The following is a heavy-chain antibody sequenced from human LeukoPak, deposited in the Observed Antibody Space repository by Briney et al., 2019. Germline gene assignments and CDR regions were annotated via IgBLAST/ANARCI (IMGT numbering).Heavy chain of an antibody. D-gene: IGHD3-3*01. CDR1: GYTFSTYS. CDR2: IYPDDSDT. V-gene: IGHV5-51*01. J-gene: IGHJ4*02. Sequence: GEPLKISCNGSGYTFSTYSIGWVRQLSGKGLEWMGIIYPDDSDTRNRPSFQGHVTISADKSINTAYLQWSSLKASDTAMYYCARRGPFGVLDFWGQGSLVTVSS. CDR3: ARRGPFGVLDF.